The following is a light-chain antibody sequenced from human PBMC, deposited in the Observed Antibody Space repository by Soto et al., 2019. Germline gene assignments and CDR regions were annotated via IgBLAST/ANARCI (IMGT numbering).Light chain of an antibody. CDR2: AAS. Sequence: DIQMTQSPSSLSASVGDRVTITCRASQAISNYLAGYQQKPGKVPKLLIYAASTLQSGGPSRFSGSGSGTDFTLTISSLQPEDVATYYCQKYNSAPRTFGQGTKVEIK. CDR3: QKYNSAPRT. J-gene: IGKJ1*01. V-gene: IGKV1-27*01. CDR1: QAISNY.